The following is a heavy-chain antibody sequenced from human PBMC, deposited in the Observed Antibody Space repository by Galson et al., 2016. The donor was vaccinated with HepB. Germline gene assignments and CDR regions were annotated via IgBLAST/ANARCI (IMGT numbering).Heavy chain of an antibody. CDR3: VRTVSVGARPGRHHDH. CDR1: GFTFSPYA. D-gene: IGHD1-26*01. V-gene: IGHV3-23*01. Sequence: SLRLSCAASGFTFSPYAMSWVRPAPGQGLEWVSIISSGAYKTYYADSVKGRFTISRDDSKDSLYLQMNSLRPDDTAVYYCVRTVSVGARPGRHHDHWGQGTVVTVSS. J-gene: IGHJ4*02. CDR2: ISSGAYKT.